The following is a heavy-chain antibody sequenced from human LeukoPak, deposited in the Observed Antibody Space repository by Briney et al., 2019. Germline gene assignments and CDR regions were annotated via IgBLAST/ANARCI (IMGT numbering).Heavy chain of an antibody. D-gene: IGHD6-19*01. Sequence: GGSLRLSCAASGFTFSSYEMNWVRQAPGKGLEWVSYISSSGSTIYYADSVKGRFTISRDNAKNSLYLQMNSLRAEDTAVYYCARDRPQQWLVRGQRGYYYYMDVWGKGTTVTISS. V-gene: IGHV3-48*03. CDR1: GFTFSSYE. CDR3: ARDRPQQWLVRGQRGYYYYMDV. J-gene: IGHJ6*03. CDR2: ISSSGSTI.